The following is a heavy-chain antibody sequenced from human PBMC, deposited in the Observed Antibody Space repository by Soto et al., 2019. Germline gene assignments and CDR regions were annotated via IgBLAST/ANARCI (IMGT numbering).Heavy chain of an antibody. J-gene: IGHJ4*02. CDR3: ASTKLGYCSSTSCDYFDY. CDR2: IIPIFGTA. Sequence: QVQLVQSGAEVKKPGSSVKVSCKASGGTFSSYAISWVRQAPGQGLEWMGGIIPIFGTAHYAQKFQGRVTITADESTSTAYMELSSLRSEDTAVYYCASTKLGYCSSTSCDYFDYWGQGTLVTVSS. CDR1: GGTFSSYA. V-gene: IGHV1-69*01. D-gene: IGHD2-2*01.